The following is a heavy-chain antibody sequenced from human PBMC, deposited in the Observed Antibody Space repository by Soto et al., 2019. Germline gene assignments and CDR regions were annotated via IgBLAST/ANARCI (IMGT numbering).Heavy chain of an antibody. CDR3: AKDPTYYYDSSGYYDY. V-gene: IGHV3-53*05. D-gene: IGHD3-22*01. J-gene: IGHJ4*02. CDR2: IYSGGST. Sequence: PGGSLRLSWEGSGWSVTANYMSWVRQAPGKGLEWVSVIYSGGSTYYIDSVKGRFSISRDISKNTLYLQMNSLRAEDTAVYYCAKDPTYYYDSSGYYDYWGQGTLVTVSS. CDR1: GWSVTANY.